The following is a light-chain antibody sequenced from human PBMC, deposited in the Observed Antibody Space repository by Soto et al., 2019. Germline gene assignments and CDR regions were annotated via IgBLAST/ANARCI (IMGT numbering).Light chain of an antibody. CDR3: HQYSSSRRT. CDR1: QSVSSSY. Sequence: EIFWAQSPGTVALSAGERAAVSCSASQSVSSSYLAWYQQKPGQAPRLLIYGASSRATGIPDRFSGSGSGTNFTLTISRLEPEDFAVYYCHQYSSSRRTFGQGTKVDIK. V-gene: IGKV3-20*01. CDR2: GAS. J-gene: IGKJ1*01.